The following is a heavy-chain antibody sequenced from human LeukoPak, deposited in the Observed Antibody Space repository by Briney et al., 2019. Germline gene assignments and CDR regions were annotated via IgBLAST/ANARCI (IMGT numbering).Heavy chain of an antibody. CDR2: INPNSGGT. D-gene: IGHD1-20*01. CDR3: AITGGYNWNDHDAFDI. Sequence: GASVKVSCKASGYTFTGYYMHWVRQAPGQGLEWMGWINPNSGGTNYAQKFQGRVTMTRDTSISTAYMELSRLRSDDTAVYYCAITGGYNWNDHDAFDIWGQGTMVTVSS. CDR1: GYTFTGYY. J-gene: IGHJ3*02. V-gene: IGHV1-2*02.